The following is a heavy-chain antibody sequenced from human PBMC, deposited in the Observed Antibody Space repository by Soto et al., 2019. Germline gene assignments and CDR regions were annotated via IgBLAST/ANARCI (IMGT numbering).Heavy chain of an antibody. Sequence: PGGTLRLSCAASGFSFRTYDMNWVRQAPGKGLEWVSYISGGSSRIFYADSVKGRFTISRDNAKNSLYLQMNSLRDEDTGVYYCARVIYGGWSTIKDYYYYAMDVWGQGTTVTVSS. CDR3: ARVIYGGWSTIKDYYYYAMDV. J-gene: IGHJ6*02. D-gene: IGHD5-12*01. CDR2: ISGGSSRI. V-gene: IGHV3-48*02. CDR1: GFSFRTYD.